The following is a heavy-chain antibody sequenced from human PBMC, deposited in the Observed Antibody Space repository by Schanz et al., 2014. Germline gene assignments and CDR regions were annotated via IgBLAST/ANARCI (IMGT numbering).Heavy chain of an antibody. CDR2: ISAYTNNT. CDR1: RYTFNTYG. Sequence: QGQLVQSGPEVKEPGASVKVSCEASRYTFNTYGLNWVRQAPGQGLEWMGWISAYTNNTNYAQKGQGRVTMTTDTSTGTAYMELRSLRTDDTAVYYCARDRRRCCSTASCLHDNWFDPWGQGTLVIVSS. V-gene: IGHV1-18*01. J-gene: IGHJ5*02. CDR3: ARDRRRCCSTASCLHDNWFDP. D-gene: IGHD2-2*01.